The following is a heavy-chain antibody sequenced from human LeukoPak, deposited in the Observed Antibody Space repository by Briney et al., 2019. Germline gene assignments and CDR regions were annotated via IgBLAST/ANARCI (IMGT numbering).Heavy chain of an antibody. V-gene: IGHV3-21*01. J-gene: IGHJ4*02. CDR3: AREKNIGYSDSSGYCDY. CDR1: GFTFSSYS. D-gene: IGHD3-22*01. Sequence: GGSLRLSCAASGFTFSSYSMNWVRQAPGKGLEWVSSISSSSSYIYYADSVKGRSTISRDNAKNSLYLQMNSLRAEDTAVYYCAREKNIGYSDSSGYCDYWGQGTLVTVSS. CDR2: ISSSSSYI.